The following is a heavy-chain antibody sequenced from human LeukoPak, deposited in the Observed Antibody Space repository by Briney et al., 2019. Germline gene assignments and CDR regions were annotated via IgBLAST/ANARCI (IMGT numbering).Heavy chain of an antibody. Sequence: SETLSLTCTVSGVSISSTSYYWGWIRQPPGKGLEWIGSIYYSWDTYYNPSLKSRVTISVDTSKNQFSLKLSSVTAADTAVYYCARAPIEFFDYWGQGTLVTVSS. J-gene: IGHJ4*02. CDR2: IYYSWDT. CDR1: GVSISSTSYY. CDR3: ARAPIEFFDY. D-gene: IGHD2-15*01. V-gene: IGHV4-39*01.